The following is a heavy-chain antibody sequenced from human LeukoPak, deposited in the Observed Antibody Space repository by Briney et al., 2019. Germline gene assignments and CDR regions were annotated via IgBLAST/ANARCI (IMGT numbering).Heavy chain of an antibody. CDR2: INHSGST. V-gene: IGHV4-34*01. CDR1: GGSFSGYY. Sequence: SETLSLTCAVYGGSFSGYYWSWIRQPPGKGLEWIGEINHSGSTDYNPSLKSRVTISVDTSKNQFSLKLSSVTAADTAVYYCARSAGYYDSSGYFNWGQGTLVTVSS. J-gene: IGHJ4*02. CDR3: ARSAGYYDSSGYFN. D-gene: IGHD3-22*01.